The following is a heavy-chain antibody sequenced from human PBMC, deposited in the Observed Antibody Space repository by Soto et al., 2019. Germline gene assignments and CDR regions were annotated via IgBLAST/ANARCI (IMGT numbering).Heavy chain of an antibody. D-gene: IGHD6-13*01. CDR1: GYTFTNYA. Sequence: QVQPVQSGAEVKKPGASVKVSCKASGYTFTNYAMHWLRQAPGQRLEWMGWINAGNGNTKYSQKFQGRVTITSDTSASIAYMELSSLRSEDTAVYYCARASSWFGTDYCGQGTLVTVAS. CDR3: ARASSWFGTDY. V-gene: IGHV1-3*01. CDR2: INAGNGNT. J-gene: IGHJ4*02.